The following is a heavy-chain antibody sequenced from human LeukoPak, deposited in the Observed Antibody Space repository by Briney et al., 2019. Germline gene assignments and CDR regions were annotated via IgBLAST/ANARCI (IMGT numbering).Heavy chain of an antibody. CDR1: GFTFSSYA. Sequence: PGGSLRLSCAASGFTFSSYAMSWVRQAPGKGLEWVSAISGSGGSTYYADSVKGRFTISRDNSKNTLYLRMNSLRAEDTAVYYCAKTYYYDSSGGNYFDYWGQGTLVTVSS. CDR2: ISGSGGST. D-gene: IGHD3-22*01. V-gene: IGHV3-23*01. J-gene: IGHJ4*02. CDR3: AKTYYYDSSGGNYFDY.